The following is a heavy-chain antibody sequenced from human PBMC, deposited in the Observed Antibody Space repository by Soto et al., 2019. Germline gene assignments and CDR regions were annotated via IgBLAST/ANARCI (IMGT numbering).Heavy chain of an antibody. J-gene: IGHJ4*02. V-gene: IGHV3-23*01. CDR1: GFTFSSHA. CDR3: AKENGYSSSWFEFDY. D-gene: IGHD6-13*01. CDR2: LSDSGGST. Sequence: GGSLRLSCTASGFTFSSHAMTWVRQAPGKGLEWVSGLSDSGGSTYYADSVKGRFTISRDNSMNTLYLQMNSLRAEDTAVYYCAKENGYSSSWFEFDYWGQGTLVTVSS.